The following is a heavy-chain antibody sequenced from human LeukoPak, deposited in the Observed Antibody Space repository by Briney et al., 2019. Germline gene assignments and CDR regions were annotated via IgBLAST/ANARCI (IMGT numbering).Heavy chain of an antibody. CDR1: GGSISSYY. J-gene: IGHJ4*02. CDR3: ARLAPRYCSSTSCTPFDY. D-gene: IGHD2-2*01. Sequence: SETLSLTCTVSGGSISSYYWSWIRQPPGKGLEWIGCIYYSGSTNYNPSLKSRVTISVDTSKNQFSLKLSSVTAADTAVYYCARLAPRYCSSTSCTPFDYWGQGTLVTVSS. V-gene: IGHV4-59*08. CDR2: IYYSGST.